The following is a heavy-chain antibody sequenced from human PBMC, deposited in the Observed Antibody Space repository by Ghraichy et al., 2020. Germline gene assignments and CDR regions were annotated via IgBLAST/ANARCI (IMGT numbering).Heavy chain of an antibody. D-gene: IGHD4-17*01. Sequence: ETLSLTCTVSGGSISSSFWSWIRQPPGKGLEWIGYFYHSGSTNYNPSLKSRVTISVDTSKNQFSLKLTSVTAADTAVYYCARDRDGVGTTVSPYWYFDLWGRGTLVTVSS. V-gene: IGHV4-59*01. CDR3: ARDRDGVGTTVSPYWYFDL. CDR2: FYHSGST. CDR1: GGSISSSF. J-gene: IGHJ2*01.